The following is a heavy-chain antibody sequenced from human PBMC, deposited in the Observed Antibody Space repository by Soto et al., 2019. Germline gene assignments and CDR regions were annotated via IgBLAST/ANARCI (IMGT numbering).Heavy chain of an antibody. D-gene: IGHD6-13*01. V-gene: IGHV3-9*01. CDR3: AKELAAAGTSTWFDP. CDR2: ISWNSGSI. J-gene: IGHJ5*02. Sequence: GGSLRLSCAASGFTFDDYAMHWVRQAPGKGLEWVSGISWNSGSIGYADSVKGRFTISRDNSKNTLYLQMNSLRAEDTAVYYCAKELAAAGTSTWFDPWGQGTLVTVSS. CDR1: GFTFDDYA.